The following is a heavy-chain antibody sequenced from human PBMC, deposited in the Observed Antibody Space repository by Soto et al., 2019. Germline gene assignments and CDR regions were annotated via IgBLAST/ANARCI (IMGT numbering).Heavy chain of an antibody. J-gene: IGHJ6*02. CDR2: ISGSGGST. D-gene: IGHD5-12*01. CDR3: ATAGGYDSYYYYGLDV. CDR1: GFTFSSYA. V-gene: IGHV3-23*01. Sequence: GGSLRLSCAASGFTFSSYAMSWVRQVPGKGLEWVSVISGSGGSTNYADSVKGRFTISRDNSKNTRYLQMNSLRAEDTAVYYCATAGGYDSYYYYGLDVWGQGTTVTVSS.